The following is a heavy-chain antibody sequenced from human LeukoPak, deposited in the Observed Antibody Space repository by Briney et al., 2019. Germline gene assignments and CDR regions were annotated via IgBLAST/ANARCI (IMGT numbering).Heavy chain of an antibody. CDR3: AREVAAAGGHNWFDP. CDR1: GGSISSYY. V-gene: IGHV4-59*01. CDR2: IYYSGST. D-gene: IGHD6-13*01. Sequence: SETLSLTCTVSGGSISSYYWSWIRQPPGKGLEWIGYIYYSGSTNYNPSLKSRVTISVYTSKNQFSLKLSSVTAADTAVYYCAREVAAAGGHNWFDPWGQGTLVTVSS. J-gene: IGHJ5*02.